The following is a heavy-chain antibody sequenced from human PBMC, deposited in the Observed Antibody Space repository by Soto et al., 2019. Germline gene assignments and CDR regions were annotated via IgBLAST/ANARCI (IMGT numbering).Heavy chain of an antibody. CDR3: AIVRVADSPLDH. CDR1: GFIFSNYG. J-gene: IGHJ4*02. V-gene: IGHV3-30*03. Sequence: QVQLVESGGGVVQPGRSLRLSCAGSGFIFSNYGMHWVRQAPGKGLEWVAFISYDGSDILYADSVKGRFTISRNNSQSTLLRHKIRTRTEDTGVYFCAIVRVADSPLDHWGQGSLVTVSS. CDR2: ISYDGSDI. D-gene: IGHD3-10*02.